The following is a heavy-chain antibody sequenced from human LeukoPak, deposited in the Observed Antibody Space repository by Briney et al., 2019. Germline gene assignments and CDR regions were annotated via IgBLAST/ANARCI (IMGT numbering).Heavy chain of an antibody. CDR2: ISESSRDT. V-gene: IGHV3-23*01. D-gene: IGHD2-2*01. Sequence: GGSLRLSCVASGFTFSTYGMTWFRQPPGKGLEWVTTISESSRDTYYADSVKGRFTVSRDNSKNTLYLRMNSLRADDTAVYYCVKGGWGYALDYWGQGTLVTVSS. CDR3: VKGGWGYALDY. J-gene: IGHJ4*02. CDR1: GFTFSTYG.